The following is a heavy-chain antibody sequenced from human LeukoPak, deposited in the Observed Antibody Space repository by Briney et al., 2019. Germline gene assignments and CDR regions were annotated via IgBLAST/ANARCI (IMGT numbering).Heavy chain of an antibody. CDR2: IKPDGSEE. CDR3: ARQTERDAYNRY. J-gene: IGHJ4*02. D-gene: IGHD5-24*01. V-gene: IGHV3-7*05. Sequence: GGSLRLSCATSGFTFSSYWMTWVSQAPGKGLEWVANIKPDGSEEHYVDSVKGRFTISRDNDKNSLYLQTNSLRAEDTAVYYCARQTERDAYNRYWGQGTLVTVSS. CDR1: GFTFSSYW.